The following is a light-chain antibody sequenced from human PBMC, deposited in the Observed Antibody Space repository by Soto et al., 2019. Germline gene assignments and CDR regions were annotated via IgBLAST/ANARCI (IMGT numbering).Light chain of an antibody. CDR1: SSDVGSYNL. V-gene: IGLV2-23*02. CDR3: SPYASSGTNYV. CDR2: EVS. J-gene: IGLJ1*01. Sequence: QSALTQPASVSGSPGQSITISCTGTSSDVGSYNLVPWYRQHPGKAPKLLIFEVSNQPSGVSNRFSGSKSGNTSALTNSGLQDDDEDDYYCSPYASSGTNYVFGTGTKVTVL.